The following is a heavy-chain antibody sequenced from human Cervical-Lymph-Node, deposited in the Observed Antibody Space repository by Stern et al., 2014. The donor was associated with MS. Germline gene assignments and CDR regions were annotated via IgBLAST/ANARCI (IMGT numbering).Heavy chain of an antibody. Sequence: QVQLQESGPGLVKPSQTLSLTCTVSGDSINSGSFYWSWIRQPAGKGLEWIGRIWPSGSAFYFPSLTSRAAISIDTSNNQFSLNLTSGTAADTAIYFCASGYRFFDYWGQGILVTVSS. CDR2: IWPSGSA. V-gene: IGHV4-61*02. CDR1: GDSINSGSFY. D-gene: IGHD5-18*01. J-gene: IGHJ4*02. CDR3: ASGYRFFDY.